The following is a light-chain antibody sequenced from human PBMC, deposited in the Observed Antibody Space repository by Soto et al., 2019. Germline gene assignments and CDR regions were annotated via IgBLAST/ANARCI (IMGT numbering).Light chain of an antibody. CDR3: QQYGSSGT. Sequence: EIVLTQSPGTLSLSPGERATLSCRASQSVSNNYLAWYQQKPGEAPRLLLYGASNRATGIPDRFSGSGSGTDFTLPIRRLEPEAFAVYYCQQYGSSGTFGQATKVDIK. CDR2: GAS. V-gene: IGKV3-20*01. J-gene: IGKJ1*01. CDR1: QSVSNNY.